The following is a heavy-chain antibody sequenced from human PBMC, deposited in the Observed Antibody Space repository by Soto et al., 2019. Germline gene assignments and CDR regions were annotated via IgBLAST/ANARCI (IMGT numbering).Heavy chain of an antibody. Sequence: QVPLGQSGAEVKRPGSSVKVSCKASGGTFRNSAISWVRQAPGHGLEWMGGIIPVYGTTNYAHKFQGAVTIPADESASTAFIQLRSLRAEDTAVYLCARRQAGAREVGSKFDYFYGLEVWGQGTTVTVSS. J-gene: IGHJ6*02. V-gene: IGHV1-69*01. D-gene: IGHD3-10*01. CDR3: ARRQAGAREVGSKFDYFYGLEV. CDR2: IIPVYGTT. CDR1: GGTFRNSA.